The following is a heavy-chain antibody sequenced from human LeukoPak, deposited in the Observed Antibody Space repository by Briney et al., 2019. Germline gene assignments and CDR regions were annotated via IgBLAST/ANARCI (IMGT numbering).Heavy chain of an antibody. V-gene: IGHV3-23*01. J-gene: IGHJ4*02. D-gene: IGHD6-19*01. CDR2: ISGSGGRT. CDR1: GFTFSSYA. CDR3: ARDRAVAGTIDY. Sequence: GGSLRLSCAVSGFTFSSYAMSWVRQAPGKGLEWISGISGSGGRTYYADSVKGRYTISRDNSKNTLYPRMNSLRAEDTAVYYCARDRAVAGTIDYWGQGTLVTVSS.